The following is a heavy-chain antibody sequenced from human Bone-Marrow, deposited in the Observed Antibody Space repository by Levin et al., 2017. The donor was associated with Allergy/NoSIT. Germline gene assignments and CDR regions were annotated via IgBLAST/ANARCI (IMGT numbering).Heavy chain of an antibody. Sequence: PGGSLRLSCAASGFTVSSNYMSWVRQAPGKGLEWVSVIYSGGSTYYADSVKGRFTISRDNSKNTLYLQMNSLRAEDTAVYYCARDLRSFTVTTPPSYGMDVWGQGTTVTVSS. D-gene: IGHD4-17*01. CDR2: IYSGGST. CDR1: GFTVSSNY. J-gene: IGHJ6*02. V-gene: IGHV3-53*01. CDR3: ARDLRSFTVTTPPSYGMDV.